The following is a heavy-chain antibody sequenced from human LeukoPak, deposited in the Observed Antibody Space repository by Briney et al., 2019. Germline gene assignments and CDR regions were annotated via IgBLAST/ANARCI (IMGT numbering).Heavy chain of an antibody. J-gene: IGHJ4*02. Sequence: GASVKVSCKASGYTFTSYGISWVRQAPGQGLEWMGWISAYNGNTNYAQKFQGRVTMTRDTSISTAYMELSRLRSDDTAVYYCARARWDRARYFDYWGQGTLVTVSS. CDR2: ISAYNGNT. V-gene: IGHV1-18*01. CDR1: GYTFTSYG. CDR3: ARARWDRARYFDY. D-gene: IGHD1-26*01.